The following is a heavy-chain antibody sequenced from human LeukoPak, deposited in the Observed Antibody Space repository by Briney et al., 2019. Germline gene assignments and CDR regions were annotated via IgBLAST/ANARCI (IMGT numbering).Heavy chain of an antibody. CDR1: GYSISSGHY. V-gene: IGHV4-38-2*02. CDR2: MYHSGST. J-gene: IGHJ4*02. Sequence: SETLSLTCTVSGYSISSGHYWGWIRQPPGKGLEWIGSMYHSGSTYYNPPLKSRVTISEDTSKNQFSLKLSSVTAADTAVYYCARDSSNSYCGGDCYSGVDYWGQGTLVTVPS. CDR3: ARDSSNSYCGGDCYSGVDY. D-gene: IGHD2-21*02.